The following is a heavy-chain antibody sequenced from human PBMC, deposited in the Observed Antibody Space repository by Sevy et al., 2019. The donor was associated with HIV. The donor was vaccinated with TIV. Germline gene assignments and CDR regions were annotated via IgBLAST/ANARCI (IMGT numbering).Heavy chain of an antibody. CDR3: AKNTAATSYPPCHY. D-gene: IGHD2-15*01. Sequence: GGSLRLSCAASGFTFSNYAMSWVRQAPGKGLEWVSVISGSGGSLYYANSVKGRFTISRDNAKNTLYLQMSNLRVDDTAVYYCAKNTAATSYPPCHYWGQGTPVTVSS. CDR2: ISGSGGSL. V-gene: IGHV3-23*01. J-gene: IGHJ4*02. CDR1: GFTFSNYA.